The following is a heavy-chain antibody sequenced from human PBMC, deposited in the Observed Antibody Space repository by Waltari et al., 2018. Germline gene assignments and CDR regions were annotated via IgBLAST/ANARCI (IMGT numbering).Heavy chain of an antibody. CDR2: ISYKEIHK. Sequence: QVQLVESGGGVVQPVRSLRLSCAASGFTFSSYAIHWVRQAPGKGLGRCAVISYKEIHKFHAGSVKGRFTTTRDNSKNTLYLQMDSLRVEDTAVYYCARPQCHPGVGRGNESFDIWGQGTTVTGSS. V-gene: IGHV3-30*16. CDR3: ARPQCHPGVGRGNESFDI. J-gene: IGHJ3*02. D-gene: IGHD2-8*01. CDR1: GFTFSSYA.